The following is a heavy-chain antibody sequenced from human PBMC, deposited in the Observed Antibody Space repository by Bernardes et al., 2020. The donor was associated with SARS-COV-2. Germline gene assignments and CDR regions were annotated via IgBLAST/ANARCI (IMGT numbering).Heavy chain of an antibody. J-gene: IGHJ5*02. CDR2: IYYSGST. Sequence: LSLTCTVSGGSISSYYWSWIRQPPGKGLEWIGYIYYSGSTNYNPSLKSRVTISVDTSKNQFSLKLSSVTAADTAVYYCARDGRYCSSTSCTGFDPWGQGTLVTVSS. V-gene: IGHV4-59*01. D-gene: IGHD2-2*01. CDR1: GGSISSYY. CDR3: ARDGRYCSSTSCTGFDP.